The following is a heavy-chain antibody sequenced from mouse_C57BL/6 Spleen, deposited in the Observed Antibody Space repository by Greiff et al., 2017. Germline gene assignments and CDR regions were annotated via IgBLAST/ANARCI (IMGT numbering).Heavy chain of an antibody. Sequence: QVQLQQSGPELVKPGASVKISCKASGYAFSSSWMNWVKQRPGKGLEWIGRIYPGDGDTNYNGKFKGKATLTADKSSSTAYMQLSSLPSEDAAVYFCARSYYYGSSYNAMDYWGQGTSVTVSS. V-gene: IGHV1-82*01. CDR1: GYAFSSSW. J-gene: IGHJ4*01. D-gene: IGHD1-1*01. CDR3: ARSYYYGSSYNAMDY. CDR2: IYPGDGDT.